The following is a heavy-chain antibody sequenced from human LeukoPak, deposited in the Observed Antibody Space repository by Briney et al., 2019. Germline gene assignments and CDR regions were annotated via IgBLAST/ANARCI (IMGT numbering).Heavy chain of an antibody. CDR1: GHTFTSYW. CDR2: IDPSDSDT. V-gene: IGHV5-10-1*01. Sequence: GESLKISCKGSGHTFTSYWISWVRQMPGKGLEWMGRIDPSDSDTNYSPSFQGHVTISADKSISTAYLQWISLKASDTAMYYCARHFVGATPDFDYWGQGTLVTVSS. J-gene: IGHJ4*02. CDR3: ARHFVGATPDFDY. D-gene: IGHD1-26*01.